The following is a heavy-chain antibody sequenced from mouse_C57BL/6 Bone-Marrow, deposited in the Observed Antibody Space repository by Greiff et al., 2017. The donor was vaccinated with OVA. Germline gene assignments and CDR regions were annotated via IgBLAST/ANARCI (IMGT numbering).Heavy chain of an antibody. V-gene: IGHV5-6*02. J-gene: IGHJ3*01. CDR3: ARVGGTTSQLGTWFAY. Sequence: DVKLVESGGDLVKPGGSLKLSCAASGFTFSSYGMSWVRQTPDKRLEWVATISSGGSYTYYPDSVKGRFTISRDNAKNTLYLQMSSLKSEDTAMYYCARVGGTTSQLGTWFAYWGQGTLVTVSA. CDR1: GFTFSSYG. CDR2: ISSGGSYT. D-gene: IGHD4-1*02.